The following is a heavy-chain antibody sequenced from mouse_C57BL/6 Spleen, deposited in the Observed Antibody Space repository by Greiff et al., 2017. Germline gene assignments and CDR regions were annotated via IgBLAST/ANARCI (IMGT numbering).Heavy chain of an antibody. J-gene: IGHJ2*01. D-gene: IGHD1-1*01. CDR1: GYAFSSYW. V-gene: IGHV1-80*01. CDR2: IYPGDGDT. Sequence: VQLQQSGAELVKPGASVKISCKASGYAFSSYWMNWVKQRPGKGLEWIGQIYPGDGDTNYNGKVKGKATLTADKSSSTAYMQLSSLTSEDSAVYFCARDFDYGYYFDYWGQGTTLTVSS. CDR3: ARDFDYGYYFDY.